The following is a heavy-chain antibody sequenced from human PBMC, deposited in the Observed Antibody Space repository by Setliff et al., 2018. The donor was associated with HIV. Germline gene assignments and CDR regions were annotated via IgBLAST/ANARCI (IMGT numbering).Heavy chain of an antibody. Sequence: PSETLSLTCTVSGGSISSGSYYWSWIRQPAGKGLEWIGRIYTSGSTNYNPSLKSRVTISVDTSKNQFSLKLSSVTAADTAVYYCARVAAKGYQLLFSSVWGQGTTVTVSS. J-gene: IGHJ6*02. D-gene: IGHD2-2*01. V-gene: IGHV4-61*02. CDR2: IYTSGST. CDR1: GGSISSGSYY. CDR3: ARVAAKGYQLLFSSV.